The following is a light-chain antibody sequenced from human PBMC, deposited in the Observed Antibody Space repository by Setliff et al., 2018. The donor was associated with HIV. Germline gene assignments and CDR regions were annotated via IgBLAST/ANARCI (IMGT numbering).Light chain of an antibody. Sequence: QSALAQPRSVSGSPGQSVTISCTGTSSDVGVYNYVSRYQHHPGKAPKLMIYDVTTRPSGVPDRFSGSKSGNTASLTISGLQADDEADYYCCSYAAIPPDVFGTGTKVTVL. CDR3: CSYAAIPPDV. V-gene: IGLV2-11*01. CDR1: SSDVGVYNY. J-gene: IGLJ1*01. CDR2: DVT.